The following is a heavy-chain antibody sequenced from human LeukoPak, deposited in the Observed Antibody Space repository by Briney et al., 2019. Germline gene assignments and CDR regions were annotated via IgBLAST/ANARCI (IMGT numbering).Heavy chain of an antibody. Sequence: SGGSLRLSCAASGFTFSSYGMHWVRQAPGKGLEWVAVISYDGSNKYYADSVKGRFTISRDNPKNTLYLQMNSLRAEDTAVYYCAKDPYGDYFDYWGQGTLVTVSS. D-gene: IGHD4-17*01. J-gene: IGHJ4*02. CDR3: AKDPYGDYFDY. V-gene: IGHV3-30*18. CDR1: GFTFSSYG. CDR2: ISYDGSNK.